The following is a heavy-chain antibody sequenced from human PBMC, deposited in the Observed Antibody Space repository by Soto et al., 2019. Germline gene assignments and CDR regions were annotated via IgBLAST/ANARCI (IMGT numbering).Heavy chain of an antibody. Sequence: GGSLRLSCAGSGFTFSRYNMNWVRQAPGKGLEWVSSLSSRSNHIFHADSVKGRFTISRDKAKNSLYLQMNSLKAEDTAVYYCAKARGLASPFSRGMDVWGPGTTVTVYS. CDR1: GFTFSRYN. CDR2: LSSRSNHI. D-gene: IGHD3-10*01. CDR3: AKARGLASPFSRGMDV. J-gene: IGHJ6*02. V-gene: IGHV3-21*01.